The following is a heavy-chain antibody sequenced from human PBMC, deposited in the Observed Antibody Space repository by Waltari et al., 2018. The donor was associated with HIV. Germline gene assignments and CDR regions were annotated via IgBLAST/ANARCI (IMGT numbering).Heavy chain of an antibody. V-gene: IGHV1-18*01. CDR3: ARDKGASDTYKAEYFQH. CDR1: GYNFTSYR. CDR2: ISAYNGNT. J-gene: IGHJ1*01. D-gene: IGHD1-20*01. Sequence: VQSEREMKPPGASVKVSCKPPGYNFTSYRISWRRLAPGQGFEWVGWISAYNGNTNYAQKFRGRVTLTTDTSTSTAYMELRGLRHEDTAIYYCARDKGASDTYKAEYFQHWGRGTLVSVSA.